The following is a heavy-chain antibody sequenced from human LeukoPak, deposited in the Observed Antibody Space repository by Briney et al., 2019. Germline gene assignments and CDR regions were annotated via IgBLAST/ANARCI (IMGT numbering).Heavy chain of an antibody. CDR3: ARGDGGYTYGFGLYVY. J-gene: IGHJ4*02. CDR2: INPNSGGT. D-gene: IGHD5-18*01. CDR1: AYTFTGYY. V-gene: IGHV1-2*02. Sequence: ASVKVSCKASAYTFTGYYMHWVRQAPGQGLEWMGWINPNSGGTNYAQNFQGRVTMTRDTSISTAYMELSGLRSDDTAVYYCARGDGGYTYGFGLYVYWGQGTLVTVSS.